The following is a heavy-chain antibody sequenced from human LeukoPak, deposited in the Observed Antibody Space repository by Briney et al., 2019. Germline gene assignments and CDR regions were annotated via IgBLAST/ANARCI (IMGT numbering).Heavy chain of an antibody. J-gene: IGHJ6*03. V-gene: IGHV1-2*06. D-gene: IGHD2-8*01. CDR2: INPNSGDP. Sequence: ASVKVSCKTSGYTFTDSYIHWVRQAPGQGLEWMGRINPNSGDPNYPQKFQGRVTMTRDTSISTAYMEMSSLTPDDTAVYYCARSARHCNNGVCFTDYYIDLWGKGTTVIVSS. CDR1: GYTFTDSY. CDR3: ARSARHCNNGVCFTDYYIDL.